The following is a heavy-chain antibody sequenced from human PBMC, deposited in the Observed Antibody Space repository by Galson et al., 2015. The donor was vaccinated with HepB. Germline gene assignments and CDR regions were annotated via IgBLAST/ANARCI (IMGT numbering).Heavy chain of an antibody. CDR2: IYSGGKT. CDR3: ATIKVGGLIQNYLDY. V-gene: IGHV3-53*01. J-gene: IGHJ4*02. Sequence: SLRLSCAASGLTVSSNDMSWVRQAPGKGLEWVSTIYSGGKTYYADSVKGRFTISGDNVKNTLYLQMSSLRVEDTAVYYCATIKVGGLIQNYLDYWGQGALVTVSS. CDR1: GLTVSSND. D-gene: IGHD3-16*01.